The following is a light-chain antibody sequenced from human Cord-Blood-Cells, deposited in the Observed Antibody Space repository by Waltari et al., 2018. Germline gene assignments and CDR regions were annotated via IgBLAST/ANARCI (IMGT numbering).Light chain of an antibody. V-gene: IGKV1-39*01. Sequence: IQMTQSPSSLSASVGDRVTITCRASQSISSDLNCYQQKPGKAPKLMIYAASSLQSRVPSRFSGSESGTDFTLTISCLQPEDFATYYCQQSYSTSITFGQGTRLEIK. J-gene: IGKJ5*01. CDR1: QSISSD. CDR3: QQSYSTSIT. CDR2: AAS.